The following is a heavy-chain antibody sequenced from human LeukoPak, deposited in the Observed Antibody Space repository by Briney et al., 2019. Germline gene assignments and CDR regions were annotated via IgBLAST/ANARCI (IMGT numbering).Heavy chain of an antibody. CDR2: IYHSGSGST. CDR1: GGSISSGGHS. J-gene: IGHJ3*02. CDR3: ARVRQLERNIDAFDI. V-gene: IGHV4-30-2*01. Sequence: SETLSLTCTVSGGSISSGGHSWRWIRQPPGKGLEWIGYIYHSGSGSTYYNPSLKSRVTISIDKSKNQFSLKLNSVTAADTAVYYCARVRQLERNIDAFDIWGQGTMVTVSS. D-gene: IGHD1-1*01.